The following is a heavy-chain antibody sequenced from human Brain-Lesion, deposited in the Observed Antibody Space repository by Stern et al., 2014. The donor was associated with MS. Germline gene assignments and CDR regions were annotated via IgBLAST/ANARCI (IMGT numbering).Heavy chain of an antibody. D-gene: IGHD4-17*01. CDR2: IYASGNT. CDR1: GGPISSHSYY. J-gene: IGHJ4*02. CDR3: ARDYGDLEFDL. V-gene: IGHV4-61*02. Sequence: VQLVESGPGLVKPSQTLSLTCTVSGGPISSHSYYWSWIRQPAGKGLEWIGRIYASGNTNYTPSLKIRVSISVDTSKNQLSLRLSSVTASDTAVYYCARDYGDLEFDLWGQGTLVTVSS.